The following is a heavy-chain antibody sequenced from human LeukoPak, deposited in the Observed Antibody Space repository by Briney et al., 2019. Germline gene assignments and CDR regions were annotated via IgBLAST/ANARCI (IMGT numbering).Heavy chain of an antibody. V-gene: IGHV4-59*01. J-gene: IGHJ4*02. Sequence: SETLSLTCTVSGGSISSYYWSWIRQPPGKGLEWIGYIYYSGSTNYNPSLKSRVTISVDTSKNQFSLKLSSVTAADTAVYYCARDGPSIVRAYYFDYWGQGTLVTVSS. CDR2: IYYSGST. CDR1: GGSISSYY. CDR3: ARDGPSIVRAYYFDY. D-gene: IGHD1-26*01.